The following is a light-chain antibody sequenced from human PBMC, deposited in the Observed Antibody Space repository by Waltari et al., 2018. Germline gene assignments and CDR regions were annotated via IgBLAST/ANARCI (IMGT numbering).Light chain of an antibody. CDR3: QQSYSTPLT. CDR2: DAS. Sequence: DIQMTQSPSSLSPSVGDRVTITCRASQSIRSYLNWYQQKPGKAPKLLIYDASNLQSGVPSRFSGSGSGTDFTLTISRLQAEDFATYFCQQSYSTPLTFGGGAKVEIK. V-gene: IGKV1-39*01. J-gene: IGKJ4*01. CDR1: QSIRSY.